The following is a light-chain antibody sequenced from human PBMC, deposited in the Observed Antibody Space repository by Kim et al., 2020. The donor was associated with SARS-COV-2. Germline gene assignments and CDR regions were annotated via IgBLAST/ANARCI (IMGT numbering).Light chain of an antibody. Sequence: GQRVIFSCSGSSSTIGSNPVNWYQQLPGTAPKLLIYSDNQRPSGVPDRFSGSKSGTSASLAISGLRSEDEADYYCAAWDDSLNGSVFGGGTQLTVL. V-gene: IGLV1-44*01. J-gene: IGLJ2*01. CDR2: SDN. CDR1: SSTIGSNP. CDR3: AAWDDSLNGSV.